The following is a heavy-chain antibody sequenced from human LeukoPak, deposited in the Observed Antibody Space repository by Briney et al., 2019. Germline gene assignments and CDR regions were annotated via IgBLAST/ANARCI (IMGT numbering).Heavy chain of an antibody. Sequence: PGGSLRLSCAASGFTFSSYAMSWVRQAPGKGLEWVSAISGSGGSTYYADSVKGRFTISRDNSKNTLYLQMNSLRAEDTAVYYCAKPPREVGSYYYHGMDVWGQGTTVTVSS. CDR2: ISGSGGST. CDR1: GFTFSSYA. V-gene: IGHV3-23*01. D-gene: IGHD1-26*01. CDR3: AKPPREVGSYYYHGMDV. J-gene: IGHJ6*02.